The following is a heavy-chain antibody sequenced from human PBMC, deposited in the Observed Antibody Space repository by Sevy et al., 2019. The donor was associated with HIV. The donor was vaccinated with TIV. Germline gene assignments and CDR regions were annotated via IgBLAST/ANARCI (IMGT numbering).Heavy chain of an antibody. CDR1: DGSMSSYY. J-gene: IGHJ4*02. CDR2: IYYNGNT. D-gene: IGHD5-12*01. Sequence: SETLSLTCTVSDGSMSSYYWSWIRQPPGKGLEWIGYIYYNGNTNYNPSLESRVTMSIHKSMKQFCLKLRSVTAADTAMYYCARGTRDGYNLYFDSWGQGTLVTVSS. V-gene: IGHV4-59*01. CDR3: ARGTRDGYNLYFDS.